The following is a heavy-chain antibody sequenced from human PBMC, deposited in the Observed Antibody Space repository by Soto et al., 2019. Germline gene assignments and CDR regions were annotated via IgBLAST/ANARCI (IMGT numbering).Heavy chain of an antibody. CDR3: ACGPPRRGHFDL. V-gene: IGHV4-34*01. J-gene: IGHJ2*01. CDR1: GGSFSGYY. CDR2: INHSGST. Sequence: QVQLQQWGAGLLKPSETLSLTCAVYGGSFSGYYWSWIRQPPGKGLEWIGEINHSGSTNYNPSLKSRVTISVDTSKNQFSLKLSSVTAADTAVYYCACGPPRRGHFDLWGRGTLVTVSS. D-gene: IGHD3-16*01.